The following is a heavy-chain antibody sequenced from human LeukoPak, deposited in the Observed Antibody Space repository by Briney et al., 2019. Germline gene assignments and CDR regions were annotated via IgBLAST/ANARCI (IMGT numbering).Heavy chain of an antibody. CDR1: GVSISSSYSY. D-gene: IGHD4-17*01. J-gene: IGHJ3*02. CDR3: AREEDGDYGPGAFDI. Sequence: SETLSLTCTVSGVSISSSYSYWGWIRQPPGVGLEWIGSIYYTGNTYYNASLKSQVSISIDTSKNQFSLKLSSVTAADTAVYYCAREEDGDYGPGAFDIWGQGTMVTVSS. V-gene: IGHV4-39*02. CDR2: IYYTGNT.